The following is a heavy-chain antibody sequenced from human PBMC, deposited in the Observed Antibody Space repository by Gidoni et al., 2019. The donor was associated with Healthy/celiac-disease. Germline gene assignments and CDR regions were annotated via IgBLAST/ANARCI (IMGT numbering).Heavy chain of an antibody. Sequence: EVQLVESGGGLVQPGGSLRLSCAAPGFTFSSYRMSWVRQAPGKGLEWVANIKQDGSEKYYVDSVKGRFTISRDNAKNSLYLQMNSLRAEDTAVYYCARDEWLRRTYYYYGMDVWGQGTTVTVSS. V-gene: IGHV3-7*04. CDR1: GFTFSSYR. J-gene: IGHJ6*02. CDR3: ARDEWLRRTYYYYGMDV. D-gene: IGHD5-12*01. CDR2: IKQDGSEK.